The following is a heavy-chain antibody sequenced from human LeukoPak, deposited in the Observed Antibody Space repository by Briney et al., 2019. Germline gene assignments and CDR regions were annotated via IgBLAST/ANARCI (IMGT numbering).Heavy chain of an antibody. Sequence: SVKVSCKASGGTFSGYLISWVRQAPGQGLEWMGRIIPMFHKTDYAQKFQGRVTIITDESTSTTCMELSSLRSEDTAVYYCARDVPGSSGYFNDAFDIWGQGTMVTVSS. CDR1: GGTFSGYL. V-gene: IGHV1-69*05. D-gene: IGHD3-22*01. CDR3: ARDVPGSSGYFNDAFDI. CDR2: IIPMFHKT. J-gene: IGHJ3*02.